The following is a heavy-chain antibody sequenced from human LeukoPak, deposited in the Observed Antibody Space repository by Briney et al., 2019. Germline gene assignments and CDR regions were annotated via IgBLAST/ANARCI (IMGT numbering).Heavy chain of an antibody. Sequence: KTSETLSLTCTVSGGSISSYYWSWIRQPPGKGLEWIGYIYYSGSTNYNPSLKSRVTISVDTSKNQFSLKLSSVTAADTAVYYCARGLWDYYYMDVWGKGTTVTISS. CDR3: ARGLWDYYYMDV. CDR1: GGSISSYY. J-gene: IGHJ6*03. CDR2: IYYSGST. D-gene: IGHD2-21*01. V-gene: IGHV4-59*01.